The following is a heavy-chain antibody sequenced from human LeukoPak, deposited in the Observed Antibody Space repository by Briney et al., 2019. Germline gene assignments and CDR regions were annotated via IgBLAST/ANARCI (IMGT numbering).Heavy chain of an antibody. Sequence: GASVKVSCKTSGFTFTGYFVHWVRQAPGQGLEWMGWINPNSGATDNAQKFQGRVTMTRDTSLSTAYMELRSLRSDDTAVYYCARGKYYDSSGAPREFDIWGQGTMVTVSS. CDR1: GFTFTGYF. J-gene: IGHJ3*02. CDR2: INPNSGAT. CDR3: ARGKYYDSSGAPREFDI. D-gene: IGHD3-22*01. V-gene: IGHV1-2*02.